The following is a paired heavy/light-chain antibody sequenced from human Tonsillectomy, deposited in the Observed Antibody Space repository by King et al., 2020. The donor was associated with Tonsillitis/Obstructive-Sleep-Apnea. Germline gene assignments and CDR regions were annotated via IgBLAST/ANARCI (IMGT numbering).Heavy chain of an antibody. CDR2: INTVNGDT. CDR1: GYTFTTYS. V-gene: IGHV1-3*04. Sequence: QVQLVQSGAEVKKPGASVKVSCKASGYTFTTYSMHWVRQAPGQRLEWMGWINTVNGDTKYLQKFQGRLTITRDTSASTAYMELSSLRSEDTAVYYCARPLMRMVSRRTSASDVFDIWGQGTMVTVSS. D-gene: IGHD2-15*01. J-gene: IGHJ3*02. CDR3: ARPLMRMVSRRTSASDVFDI.
Light chain of an antibody. CDR1: QSVTSRY. V-gene: IGKV3-20*01. CDR3: QQSHNSPPWT. J-gene: IGKJ1*01. Sequence: DIVLTQSPGTLSLSPGERATLSCRASQSVTSRYLAWYQQKPGQAPRLLIYGASSRATGIPDRFSGSGSGTDFTLTISRLEPEDSAVYYCQQSHNSPPWTFGQGTKVEVK. CDR2: GAS.